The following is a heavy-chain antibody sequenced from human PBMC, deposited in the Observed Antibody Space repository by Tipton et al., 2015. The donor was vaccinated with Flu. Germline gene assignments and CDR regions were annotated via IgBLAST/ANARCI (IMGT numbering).Heavy chain of an antibody. Sequence: TASGFTFSTYWMHWVRQAPGKGLVWVSRINSDESDTKYADSVKGRFTISRDTAKNTLYLQMNSLRAEDTAVYYCAGRANTYGDGHGLDVWGQGTTVTVSS. V-gene: IGHV3-74*03. J-gene: IGHJ6*02. CDR3: AGRANTYGDGHGLDV. D-gene: IGHD5-18*01. CDR2: INSDESDT. CDR1: GFTFSTYW.